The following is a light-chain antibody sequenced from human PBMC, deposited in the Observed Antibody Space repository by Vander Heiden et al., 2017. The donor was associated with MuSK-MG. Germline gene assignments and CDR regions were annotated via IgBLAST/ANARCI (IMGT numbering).Light chain of an antibody. J-gene: IGKJ2*01. Sequence: DIQVTQSPSTLSVSLGDRGIITCPSSQNVNNRLAWYQQKPGKAPKLLIYKASTLASAVPSRFSGSGSGAEFTLTINSLQLDDFATYYCQQDNNYPSTFGRGTKLEIK. V-gene: IGKV1-5*03. CDR2: KAS. CDR3: QQDNNYPST. CDR1: QNVNNR.